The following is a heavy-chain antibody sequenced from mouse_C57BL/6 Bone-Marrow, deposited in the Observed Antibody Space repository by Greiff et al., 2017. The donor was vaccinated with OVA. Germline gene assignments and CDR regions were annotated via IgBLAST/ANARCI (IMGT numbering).Heavy chain of an antibody. D-gene: IGHD4-1*01. CDR3: ARTSLGRVAWFAY. Sequence: VKLMESGAELAKPGDSVKLSCKASGFTFTSYWMHWVKQRPGQGLEWIGYINTSSGYTKYNQKLKDKATLTADKSSSTVYMQLSNLTYEDSAVNYCARTSLGRVAWFAYWGQGTLVTVSA. CDR1: GFTFTSYW. V-gene: IGHV1-7*01. J-gene: IGHJ3*01. CDR2: INTSSGYT.